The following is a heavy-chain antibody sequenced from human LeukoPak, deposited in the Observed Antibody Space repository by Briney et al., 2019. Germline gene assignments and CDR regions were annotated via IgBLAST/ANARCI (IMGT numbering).Heavy chain of an antibody. J-gene: IGHJ4*02. Sequence: ASVKVSCKASGYTFTSYYMHWVRQAPGQGLEWMGIINPSGGSTSYAQKFQGRVTMTEDTSTDTAYMELSSLRSEDTAVYYCATELEGLANGEEVDYWGQGTLVTVSS. D-gene: IGHD4-17*01. CDR3: ATELEGLANGEEVDY. CDR1: GYTFTSYY. V-gene: IGHV1-46*01. CDR2: INPSGGST.